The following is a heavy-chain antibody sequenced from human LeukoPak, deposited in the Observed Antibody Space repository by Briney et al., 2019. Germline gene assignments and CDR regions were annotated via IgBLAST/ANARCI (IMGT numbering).Heavy chain of an antibody. CDR2: NSSSSSFI. V-gene: IGHV3-21*06. Sequence: GSLRLSCAASGFPFSIYSLNWVRQAPGKGLEGVSSNSSSSSFISYADSVKGRFTISRDNAKNSLYLQMNSLRAEDTAVYYCAKNRKSSSSDFDYWGQGTLVTVSS. J-gene: IGHJ4*02. CDR1: GFPFSIYS. D-gene: IGHD6-6*01. CDR3: AKNRKSSSSDFDY.